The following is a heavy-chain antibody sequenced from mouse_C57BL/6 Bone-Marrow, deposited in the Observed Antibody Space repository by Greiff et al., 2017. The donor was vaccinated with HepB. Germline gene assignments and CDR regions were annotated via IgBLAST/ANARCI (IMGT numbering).Heavy chain of an antibody. CDR3: ATTGVATDGDFDV. D-gene: IGHD1-1*01. J-gene: IGHJ1*03. Sequence: VQLQQSGPELVKPGASVKISCTASGYSFTDYNMNWVKQSNGKSLEWIGGINPNYGTTSYNQKFKGKATLTVDQSSSTAYMQLNSLTSEDSAVYYCATTGVATDGDFDVWGTGTTVTVSS. CDR1: GYSFTDYN. V-gene: IGHV1-39*01. CDR2: INPNYGTT.